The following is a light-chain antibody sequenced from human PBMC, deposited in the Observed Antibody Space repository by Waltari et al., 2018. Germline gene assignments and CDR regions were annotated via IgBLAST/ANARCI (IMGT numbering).Light chain of an antibody. Sequence: VLTQSPATLPLSPGETAPLSCRASQRVSIYLAWYQQKPGQAPRLLISDASNRVTGTPARFSGSGSGTDFTLTISSLQAEDVAVYYCQQYYSTPPTFGQGTKVEIK. J-gene: IGKJ1*01. CDR2: DAS. V-gene: IGKV3-11*01. CDR3: QQYYSTPPT. CDR1: QRVSIY.